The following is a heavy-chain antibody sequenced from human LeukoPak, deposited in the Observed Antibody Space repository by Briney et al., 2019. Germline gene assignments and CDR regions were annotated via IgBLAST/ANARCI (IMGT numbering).Heavy chain of an antibody. Sequence: GGSLRLSCAASRSTFSSYAMSWVRQAPGKGLEWVSAISGSGGSTYYADSVKGRFTISRDNSKNTLYLQMNSLRAEDTAVYYCAKGIVVVPAAIAHLSYYYYGMDVWGQGTTVTVSS. CDR3: AKGIVVVPAAIAHLSYYYYGMDV. CDR1: RSTFSSYA. CDR2: ISGSGGST. D-gene: IGHD2-2*01. V-gene: IGHV3-23*01. J-gene: IGHJ6*02.